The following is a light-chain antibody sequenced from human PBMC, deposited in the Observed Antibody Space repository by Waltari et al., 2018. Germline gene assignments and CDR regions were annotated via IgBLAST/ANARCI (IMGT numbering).Light chain of an antibody. Sequence: QSALTQPASVSGSPGQSITISCTGTSSDVGSYNLVTWYQQHPGKAPNLMIYEVSKRPSGISNRFSGSKSGNTASLTISGLQAEDEADYYCCSYATSRTLVFGGGTKLTVL. V-gene: IGLV2-23*02. CDR1: SSDVGSYNL. CDR2: EVS. CDR3: CSYATSRTLV. J-gene: IGLJ2*01.